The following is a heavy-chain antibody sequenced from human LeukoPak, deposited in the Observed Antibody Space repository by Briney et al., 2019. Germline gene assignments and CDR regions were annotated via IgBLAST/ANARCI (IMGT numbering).Heavy chain of an antibody. D-gene: IGHD5-12*01. CDR2: ISSSSSYI. J-gene: IGHJ4*02. Sequence: PGGSLRLSCAASGFTFSSYSMNWVRQAPGKGLEWVSSISSSSSYIYYADSVKGRFTISRDNAKNSLYLQMNSLRAEDTAVYYCARGLRMLATTLGVDYWGQGTLVTVSS. V-gene: IGHV3-21*01. CDR1: GFTFSSYS. CDR3: ARGLRMLATTLGVDY.